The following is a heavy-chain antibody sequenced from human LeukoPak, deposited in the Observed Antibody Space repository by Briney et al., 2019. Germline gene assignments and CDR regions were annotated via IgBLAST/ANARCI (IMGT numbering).Heavy chain of an antibody. Sequence: SETLSLTCTVSGGSISSGGYYWSWIRQPPGKGLEWIGYIYHSGSTYYNPSLKSRVTISVDRSKNQFSLKLSSVTAADTAVYYCARERVPVGGSYFLYYMDVWGKGTTVTVSS. J-gene: IGHJ6*03. CDR1: GGSISSGGYY. CDR2: IYHSGST. D-gene: IGHD1-26*01. CDR3: ARERVPVGGSYFLYYMDV. V-gene: IGHV4-30-2*01.